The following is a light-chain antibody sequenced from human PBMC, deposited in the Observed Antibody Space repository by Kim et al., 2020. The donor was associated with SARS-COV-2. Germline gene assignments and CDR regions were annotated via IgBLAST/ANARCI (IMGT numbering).Light chain of an antibody. Sequence: QSVTISCTGTSSDIGGYNYVSWYQQHPGKVPKLMIYEFSKRPSGVPDRFSGSKSDNTASLTVSGLQAEDEADYYCSSYAGSNNFVVFGGGTQLTVL. V-gene: IGLV2-8*01. CDR2: EFS. CDR3: SSYAGSNNFVV. CDR1: SSDIGGYNY. J-gene: IGLJ2*01.